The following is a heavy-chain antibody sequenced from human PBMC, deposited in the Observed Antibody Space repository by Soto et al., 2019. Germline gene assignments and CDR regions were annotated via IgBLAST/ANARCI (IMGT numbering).Heavy chain of an antibody. CDR2: ISDTGGDS. CDR3: VRDLYRSATMPCLDH. CDR1: GFTFINYA. V-gene: IGHV3-23*01. D-gene: IGHD1-1*01. Sequence: SGFTFINYAMSWVRQSPGKGLEWVSSISDTGGDSYYADSMDGRFTVSRDNSKNTLYLQINSLRAEDTAIYYCVRDLYRSATMPCLDHWGQGALVTVSS. J-gene: IGHJ4*02.